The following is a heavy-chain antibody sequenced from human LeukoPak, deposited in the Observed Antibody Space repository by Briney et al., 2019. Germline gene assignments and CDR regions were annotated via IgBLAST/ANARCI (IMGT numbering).Heavy chain of an antibody. CDR3: QSRYLEWLLEY. V-gene: IGHV4-39*01. Sequence: SETLPLTCTVSGGSINSNNYYWGWIRQPPGKGLEWIGSIYSSGSAYYNPSLKSRVTISVDTSKNQFSLRLSSVTAADTAVYYCQSRYLEWLLEYWGQGTPVTVSS. D-gene: IGHD3-3*01. J-gene: IGHJ4*02. CDR1: GGSINSNNYY. CDR2: IYSSGSA.